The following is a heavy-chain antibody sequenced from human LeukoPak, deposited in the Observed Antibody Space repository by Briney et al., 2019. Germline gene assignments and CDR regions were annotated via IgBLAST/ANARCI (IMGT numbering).Heavy chain of an antibody. CDR2: IYYSGST. Sequence: PSETLSLTCTVSGGSISSSSYYWGWIRQPPGKGLEWIGSIYYSGSTYYNPSLKSRVTISVDTSKNQFSLKLSSVTAADTAVYYCARSAYSSSWYVDYWGQGTLVTVSS. V-gene: IGHV4-39*07. CDR1: GGSISSSSYY. J-gene: IGHJ4*02. CDR3: ARSAYSSSWYVDY. D-gene: IGHD6-13*01.